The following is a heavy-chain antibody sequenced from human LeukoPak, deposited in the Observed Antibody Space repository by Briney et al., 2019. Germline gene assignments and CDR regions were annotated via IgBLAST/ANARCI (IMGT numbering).Heavy chain of an antibody. CDR3: ARVAKERVGGVYYFDY. CDR1: GFTFSDYD. CDR2: IGTAGDT. V-gene: IGHV3-13*01. D-gene: IGHD1-1*01. J-gene: IGHJ4*02. Sequence: GGSLRLSCAASGFTFSDYDMHWVRQATGKGLEWVSAIGTAGDTYYTGSVKGRFTNSRENAKNSLYLQMNSLRAGDTAVYYCARVAKERVGGVYYFDYWGQGTLVTVSS.